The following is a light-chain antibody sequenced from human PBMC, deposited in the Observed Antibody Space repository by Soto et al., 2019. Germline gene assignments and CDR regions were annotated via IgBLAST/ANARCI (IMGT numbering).Light chain of an antibody. Sequence: EIVLTQSPATLSLSPGERATLSCRASHSVSNYLAWYQQKPGQAPRLLIYDASNRATGIPARFSGSGSGTDFTLTISSLEPEDFAVYYCQQRSNWPRFTFGQGTKVEIK. J-gene: IGKJ2*01. CDR2: DAS. V-gene: IGKV3-11*01. CDR3: QQRSNWPRFT. CDR1: HSVSNY.